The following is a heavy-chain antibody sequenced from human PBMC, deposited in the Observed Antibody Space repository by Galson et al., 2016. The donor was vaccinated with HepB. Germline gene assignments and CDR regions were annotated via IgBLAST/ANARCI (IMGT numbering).Heavy chain of an antibody. CDR3: AKDKRGHSSAWYWYFDY. D-gene: IGHD6-13*01. CDR2: ISWTGGTI. CDR1: GSSFRTYS. Sequence: SLRLSCAASGSSFRTYSMNWVRQAPGKGLGWISYISWTGGTIYYADSVKGRFTISRDNSKNTVFLQLTSLRAEDTAVYYCAKDKRGHSSAWYWYFDYWGPGTLVSVSS. V-gene: IGHV3-48*01. J-gene: IGHJ4*02.